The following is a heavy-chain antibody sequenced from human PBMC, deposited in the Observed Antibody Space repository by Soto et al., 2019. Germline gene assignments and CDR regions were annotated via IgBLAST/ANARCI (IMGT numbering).Heavy chain of an antibody. D-gene: IGHD4-17*01. Sequence: PGGSLRLSCVASGFTSSRYGMHWVRQAPGKGLEWVAVIWNDGSKQVYDDSVKGRFTISRDNSKNTLYLEMDSLRDEDTSVYYCARDDDYEANAIDLWGQGTLVTVSS. CDR1: GFTSSRYG. CDR2: IWNDGSKQ. V-gene: IGHV3-33*01. CDR3: ARDDDYEANAIDL. J-gene: IGHJ5*02.